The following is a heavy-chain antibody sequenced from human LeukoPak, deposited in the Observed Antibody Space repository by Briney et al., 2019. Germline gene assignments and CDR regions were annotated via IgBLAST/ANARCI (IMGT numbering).Heavy chain of an antibody. CDR1: GFTFSAYE. CDR3: ATDSSSWNIFDN. V-gene: IGHV3-23*01. D-gene: IGHD6-13*01. Sequence: GGSLRLSCAASGFTFSAYEMNWVRQAPGKGLEWISSISSTGYGTYYADSVKGRFTISRDNSKNTVHVQMNNLRAEDTAVYYCATDSSSWNIFDNWGQGTLVTVSS. J-gene: IGHJ4*02. CDR2: ISSTGYGT.